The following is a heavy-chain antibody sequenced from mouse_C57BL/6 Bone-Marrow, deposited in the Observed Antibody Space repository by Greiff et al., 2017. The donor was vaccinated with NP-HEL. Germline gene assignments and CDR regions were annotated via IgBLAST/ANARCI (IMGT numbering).Heavy chain of an antibody. CDR2: FHPYNDDT. D-gene: IGHD4-1*01. CDR3: ARGTGTYWYFDV. V-gene: IGHV1-47*01. J-gene: IGHJ1*03. CDR1: GYTFTTYP. Sequence: QVQLKESGAELVKPGASVKMSCKASGYTFTTYPIEWMKQNHGKSLEWIGNFHPYNDDTKYNEKFKGKATLTVEKSSSTVYLELSRVTSDDSAFYDCARGTGTYWYFDVWGTGTTVTVSS.